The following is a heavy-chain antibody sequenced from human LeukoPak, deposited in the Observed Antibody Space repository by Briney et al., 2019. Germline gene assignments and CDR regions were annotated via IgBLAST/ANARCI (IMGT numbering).Heavy chain of an antibody. D-gene: IGHD3-10*01. CDR3: ARDYYGSGSYYYYYYYGMDV. CDR2: ISYDGSNK. CDR1: GFTFSSYW. J-gene: IGHJ6*02. Sequence: PGGSLRLSCAASGFTFSSYWMSWVRQAPGKGLEWVAVISYDGSNKYYADSVKGRFTISRDNSKNTLYLQMNSLRAEDTAVYYCARDYYGSGSYYYYYYYGMDVWGQGTTVTVSS. V-gene: IGHV3-30-3*01.